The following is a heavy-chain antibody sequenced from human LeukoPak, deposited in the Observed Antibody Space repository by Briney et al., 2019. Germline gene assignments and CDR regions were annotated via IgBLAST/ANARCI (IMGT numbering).Heavy chain of an antibody. J-gene: IGHJ6*02. CDR3: ARVRRELLTPYGMDV. D-gene: IGHD1-26*01. Sequence: GASVKVSCKASGYTFTGYYMHWVRQAPGQGLEWMGWINPNSGGTNYAQKFQGRVTMTRDTSISTAYMELSRLRSDDTAVYYCARVRRELLTPYGMDVWGQGTTVTVSS. V-gene: IGHV1-2*02. CDR2: INPNSGGT. CDR1: GYTFTGYY.